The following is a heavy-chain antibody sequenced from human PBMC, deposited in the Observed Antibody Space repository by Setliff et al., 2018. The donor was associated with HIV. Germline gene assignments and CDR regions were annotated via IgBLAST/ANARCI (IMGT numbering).Heavy chain of an antibody. CDR3: AKPTSGIYPRSFDL. CDR1: GSGYSTFD. J-gene: IGHJ3*01. D-gene: IGHD1-26*01. V-gene: IGHV3-23*01. CDR2: VSPGGYTT. Sequence: PGGSLRLSCAAFGSGYSTFDMNWVRQTPGKGLEWVAAVSPGGYTTYYADSVKGRFTVSRDDSKNMLFLQMSSLGADDTAIYYCAKPTSGIYPRSFDLWGLGTMVTVSS.